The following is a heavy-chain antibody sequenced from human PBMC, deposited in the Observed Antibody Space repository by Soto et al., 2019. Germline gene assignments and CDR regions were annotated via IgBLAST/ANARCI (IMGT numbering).Heavy chain of an antibody. V-gene: IGHV4-39*01. CDR2: LYYSGSA. D-gene: IGHD5-12*01. Sequence: SETLSLTCTVSAASSGRSSYFWGWIRQPPGKGLEWIGSLYYSGSAYYNPSLYSRVTISADTSKNLLSLKLRSVTAADTAVYYCARRDRGGNGGKSFPFWGQGTLVT. J-gene: IGHJ4*02. CDR1: AASSGRSSYF. CDR3: ARRDRGGNGGKSFPF.